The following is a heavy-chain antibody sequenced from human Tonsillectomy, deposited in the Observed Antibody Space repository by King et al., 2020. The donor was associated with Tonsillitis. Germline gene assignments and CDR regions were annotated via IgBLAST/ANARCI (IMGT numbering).Heavy chain of an antibody. CDR3: ARDQSPGDSSGYLNY. CDR1: GFTFSNSA. J-gene: IGHJ4*02. Sequence: VRLVESGGGVVQPGRSLRLSCAASGFTFSNSAMHWVRQAPGKGLEWVAVISNDGSNKYYADSVKGRFTISRDNSKNRLYLQMNTLRRQDTAVYYCARDQSPGDSSGYLNYWGQGTLVTVSS. V-gene: IGHV3-30-3*01. CDR2: ISNDGSNK. D-gene: IGHD3-22*01.